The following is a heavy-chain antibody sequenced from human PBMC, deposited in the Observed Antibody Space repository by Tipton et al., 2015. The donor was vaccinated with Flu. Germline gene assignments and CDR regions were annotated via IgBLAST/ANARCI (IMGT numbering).Heavy chain of an antibody. D-gene: IGHD3-22*01. CDR3: ARDKRYYYDSSGSNGWFDP. CDR2: INPSDGRA. CDR1: GHIFTSHH. Sequence: QLVQSGAEVKKPGASVKVSCKASGHIFTSHHIHWVRQAPGQGLEWMGIINPSDGRATYAQKFQGRVTMSRDTSTSTVYMELSRLRFGDTAVYYCARDKRYYYDSSGSNGWFDPWGQGTLVTVSS. J-gene: IGHJ5*02. V-gene: IGHV1-46*01.